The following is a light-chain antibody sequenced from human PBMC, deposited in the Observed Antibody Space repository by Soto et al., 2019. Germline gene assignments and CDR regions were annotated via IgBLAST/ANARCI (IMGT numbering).Light chain of an antibody. V-gene: IGLV1-40*01. CDR2: DSN. Sequence: QSVLAQPPSVSGAPGQRVIISCTGSSSNIGAGRDVHWYRQFPGEAPKFLISDSNHRPSGVPDRFSVSKSGASASLAITGLRAEAEGDYFCQSYGTSLSGLYVFGTGTKVTVL. CDR3: QSYGTSLSGLYV. J-gene: IGLJ1*01. CDR1: SSNIGAGRD.